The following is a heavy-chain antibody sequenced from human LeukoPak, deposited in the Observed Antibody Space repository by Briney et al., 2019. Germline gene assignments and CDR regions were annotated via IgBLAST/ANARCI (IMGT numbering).Heavy chain of an antibody. CDR1: GYTFTSYG. D-gene: IGHD1-26*01. CDR2: ISAYNGNT. Sequence: ASVKVSCKASGYTFTSYGISWVRQAPGQGLEWMGWISAYNGNTNYAQKLQGRVTMTTDTSTSTAYMELRSLRSDDTAAYYCARRSGGIFKNAFDIWGQGTMVTVSS. J-gene: IGHJ3*02. V-gene: IGHV1-18*01. CDR3: ARRSGGIFKNAFDI.